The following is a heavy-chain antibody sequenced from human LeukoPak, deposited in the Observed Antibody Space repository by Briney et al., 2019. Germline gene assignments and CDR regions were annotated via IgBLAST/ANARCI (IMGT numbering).Heavy chain of an antibody. Sequence: ASVKVSCKASGYTFTGYYMHWVRQAPGQGLEWMGIINPSGGSTSYAQKFQGRVTMTRDTSTSTVYMELSSLRSEDTAVYYCARDTQLGRNVNAFDIWGQGTMVTVSS. CDR3: ARDTQLGRNVNAFDI. D-gene: IGHD7-27*01. CDR2: INPSGGST. J-gene: IGHJ3*02. CDR1: GYTFTGYY. V-gene: IGHV1-46*01.